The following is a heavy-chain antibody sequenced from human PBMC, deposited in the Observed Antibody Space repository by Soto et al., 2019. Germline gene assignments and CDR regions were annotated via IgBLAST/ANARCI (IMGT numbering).Heavy chain of an antibody. J-gene: IGHJ4*02. CDR3: ARDRTSGGLFDY. V-gene: IGHV1-46*01. CDR2: IGPSGGST. Sequence: QVQLVQSGAEVKKPGASVKVSCKASGYTFTSYYMHWVRQAPGQGLEWMGMIGPSGGSTTYAQNFQGRVTMTRDTSTSTVYMELSSMRPEDPAGYYCARDRTSGGLFDYWGQGTLVTVSS. CDR1: GYTFTSYY. D-gene: IGHD2-15*01.